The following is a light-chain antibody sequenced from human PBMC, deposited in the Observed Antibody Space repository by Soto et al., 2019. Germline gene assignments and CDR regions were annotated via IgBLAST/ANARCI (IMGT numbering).Light chain of an antibody. Sequence: QSVLTQPPSASGTPGQRVRISCSGSSSNIGSNTVSWYQQLPGMAPKLLIYYNNIRPSGVPDRFSGSKSGTSASLAITGLQAEDEADYYCQSQDSSLSGSVFGGGTKLTVL. CDR2: YNN. V-gene: IGLV1-40*01. CDR1: SSNIGSNT. CDR3: QSQDSSLSGSV. J-gene: IGLJ2*01.